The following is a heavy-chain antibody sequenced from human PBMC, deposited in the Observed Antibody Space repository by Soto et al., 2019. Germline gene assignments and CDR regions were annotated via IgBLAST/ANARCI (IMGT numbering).Heavy chain of an antibody. V-gene: IGHV3-23*01. CDR1: GFTFSSYA. J-gene: IGHJ4*02. Sequence: EVQLLESGGGLVQPGGSLRLSCAASGFTFSSYAMSWVRQAPGKGLEWVSTISGSGGSTYYADSVKGRFTISRDNSKNTLYLQMTSLRAEDTAVYYCAKRRINLLTFASWGQGTLVTVSS. CDR3: AKRRINLLTFAS. CDR2: ISGSGGST.